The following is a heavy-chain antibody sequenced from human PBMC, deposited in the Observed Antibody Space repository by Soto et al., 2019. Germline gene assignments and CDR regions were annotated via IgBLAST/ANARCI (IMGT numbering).Heavy chain of an antibody. CDR3: AISQDRGGRTTFIY. CDR1: GFTFDDNA. Sequence: LRLSCAVSGFTFDDNAMHWVRQAPEKGLEWVSGINWKSDIGYADSVKGRFTISRDNAENSLYLQMNSLGAEDTALYYCAISQDRGGRTTFIYWGQGTQVTVSS. J-gene: IGHJ4*02. V-gene: IGHV3-9*01. CDR2: INWKSDI. D-gene: IGHD3-16*01.